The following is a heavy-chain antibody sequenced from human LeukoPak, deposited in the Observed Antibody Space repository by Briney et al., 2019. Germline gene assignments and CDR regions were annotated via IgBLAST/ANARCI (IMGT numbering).Heavy chain of an antibody. CDR3: ARQNYYYHGMDV. J-gene: IGHJ6*02. CDR1: GYSFTSYW. Sequence: GESLKISCKGSGYSFTSYWIGWVRQMPGKGLEWMGVIYPVDAVTRYSPSFQGQVTLSADKSISTAYLKWSSLTASATPMYYCARQNYYYHGMDVWGQGTTVTVSS. V-gene: IGHV5-51*01. CDR2: IYPVDAVT.